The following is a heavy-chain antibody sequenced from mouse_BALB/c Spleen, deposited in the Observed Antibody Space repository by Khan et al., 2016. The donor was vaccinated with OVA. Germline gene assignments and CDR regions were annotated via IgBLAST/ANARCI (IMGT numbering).Heavy chain of an antibody. CDR3: ASSFLLYGMDT. D-gene: IGHD1-2*01. CDR1: GFNIKNTY. J-gene: IGHJ4*01. CDR2: IDPANGYT. V-gene: IGHV14-3*02. Sequence: VQLKQSGAYLVKPGASVKLSCTASGFNIKNTYIHWMRQRPELGLAWIGRIDPANGYTKYDQEFQGKATLTADTTSNTAYLQLSSLTSEDTAFYYWASSFLLYGMDTWGQGTSVTVSS.